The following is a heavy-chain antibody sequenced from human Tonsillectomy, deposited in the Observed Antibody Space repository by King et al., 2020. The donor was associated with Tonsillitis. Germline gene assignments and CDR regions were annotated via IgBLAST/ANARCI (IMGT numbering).Heavy chain of an antibody. CDR3: ARAQAMDV. Sequence: QLQESGPGLVKPSETLSLTCTVSGGSISSYYWSWIRQPPGKGLEWIGYISYTGSTNYNPSLKSRVTISVDTSKNHFSLKLCSVTAADTAVYYCARAQAMDVWGKGTTVTVSS. J-gene: IGHJ6*04. V-gene: IGHV4-59*01. CDR1: GGSISSYY. CDR2: ISYTGST.